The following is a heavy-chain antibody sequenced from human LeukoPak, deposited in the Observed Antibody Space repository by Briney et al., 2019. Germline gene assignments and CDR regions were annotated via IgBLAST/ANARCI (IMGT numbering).Heavy chain of an antibody. J-gene: IGHJ3*02. CDR3: ARRITIFGVVPDAFDI. Sequence: PSETLSLTCTVSGGSIRSYYWSWIRQPPGKGLEWIGYIYYSGSTNYNPSLKSRVTISVDTSKNQFSLKLSSVTAADMAVYYCARRITIFGVVPDAFDIWGQGTMVTVSS. D-gene: IGHD3-3*01. V-gene: IGHV4-59*01. CDR2: IYYSGST. CDR1: GGSIRSYY.